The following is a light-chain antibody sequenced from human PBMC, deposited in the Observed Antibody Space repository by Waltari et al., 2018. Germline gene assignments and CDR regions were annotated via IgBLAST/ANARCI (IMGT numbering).Light chain of an antibody. CDR3: GTWDSSLSGAV. V-gene: IGLV1-51*02. CDR2: ENH. CDR1: SSNIGNNY. Sequence: QSVLTQPPSVSAAPGQRVTISCSGGSSNIGNNYVSWYRQFPGTAPKLLIYENHERPSGLPGRFAGSKSGTSATLDITGLQAGDEADYCCGTWDSSLSGAVFGGGTHLTVL. J-gene: IGLJ7*01.